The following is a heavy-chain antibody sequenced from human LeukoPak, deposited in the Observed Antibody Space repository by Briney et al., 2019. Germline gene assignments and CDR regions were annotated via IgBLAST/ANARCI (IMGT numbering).Heavy chain of an antibody. D-gene: IGHD5-12*01. CDR1: GFTFSGAW. CDR3: AKLPSPAGLRSGYDLALDY. J-gene: IGHJ4*02. CDR2: IRSKTDGGTT. Sequence: PGGSLRLSCVVSGFTFSGAWMNWVRQAPGKGLEWVARIRSKTDGGTTDYAAPVKGRLTISRDDSENTLYLQMNSLDSEDTAVYYCAKLPSPAGLRSGYDLALDYWGQGILVTVSS. V-gene: IGHV3-15*01.